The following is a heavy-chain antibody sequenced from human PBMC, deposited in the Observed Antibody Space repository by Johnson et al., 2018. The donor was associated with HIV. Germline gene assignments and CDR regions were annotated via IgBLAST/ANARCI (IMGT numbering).Heavy chain of an antibody. V-gene: IGHV3-66*01. CDR2: IYSGGST. J-gene: IGHJ3*02. CDR1: GFTVSNNY. CDR3: AKDINLHPGAFDI. Sequence: VQLLESGGGLVQPGGSLRLSCAASGFTVSNNYMSWVRQAPGKGLEWVSLIYSGGSTYYADSVKGRFSISRDNSKNTLYLQMNSLRAEDTALYYCAKDINLHPGAFDIWGQGTMVTVSS. D-gene: IGHD3-10*01.